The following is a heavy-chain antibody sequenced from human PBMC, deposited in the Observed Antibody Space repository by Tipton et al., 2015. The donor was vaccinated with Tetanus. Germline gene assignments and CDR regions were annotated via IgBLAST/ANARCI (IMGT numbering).Heavy chain of an antibody. CDR3: AKEFQRARIRFFDS. V-gene: IGHV3-30*18. J-gene: IGHJ4*02. CDR2: IPFDGRNE. D-gene: IGHD2-15*01. Sequence: SLRLSCAASEFTLSRFWMSWVRQAPGKGLEWVAVIPFDGRNERYADSVKGRFIISRDNSKNTLYLQMNSLRPEDTAVYYCAKEFQRARIRFFDSWGQGSQVTASS. CDR1: EFTLSRFW.